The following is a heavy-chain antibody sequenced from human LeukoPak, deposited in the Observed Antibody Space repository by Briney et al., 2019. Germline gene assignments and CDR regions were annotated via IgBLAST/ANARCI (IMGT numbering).Heavy chain of an antibody. CDR1: GGSFSGYY. CDR3: ARGTVPAAIRKVSYGMDV. J-gene: IGHJ6*02. CDR2: INHSGST. V-gene: IGHV4-34*01. Sequence: SETLSLTCAVYGGSFSGYYWSWIRQPPGKGLEWIGEINHSGSTNYNPPLKSRVTISVDTSKNQFSLKLSSVTAADTAVYYCARGTVPAAIRKVSYGMDVWGQGTTVTVSS. D-gene: IGHD2-2*02.